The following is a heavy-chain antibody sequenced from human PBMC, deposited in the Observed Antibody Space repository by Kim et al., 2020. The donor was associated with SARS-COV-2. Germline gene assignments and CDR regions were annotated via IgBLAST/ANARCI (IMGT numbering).Heavy chain of an antibody. CDR1: GGSISSYY. D-gene: IGHD3-22*01. V-gene: IGHV4-59*01. J-gene: IGHJ3*02. CDR2: IYYSGST. CDR3: ARVFRWDYYDSSGYWLGGFDI. Sequence: SETLSLTCTVSGGSISSYYWSWIRQPPGKGLEWIGYIYYSGSTNYNPSLKSRVTISVDTSKNQFSLKLSSVTAADTAVYYCARVFRWDYYDSSGYWLGGFDIWGQGTMVPVSS.